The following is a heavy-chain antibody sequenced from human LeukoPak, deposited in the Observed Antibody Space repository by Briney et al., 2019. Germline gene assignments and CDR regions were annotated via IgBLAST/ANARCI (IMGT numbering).Heavy chain of an antibody. D-gene: IGHD1-26*01. CDR2: IWYDGSNK. Sequence: GGSLRLSCAASGFTFSGYAMHWVRQAPGKGLEWVAVIWYDGSNKYYADSVKGRFTISRDNSKNTLYLQMNSLRAEDTAVYYCAKDASAYSGSYFDYWGQGTLVTVSS. CDR3: AKDASAYSGSYFDY. V-gene: IGHV3-33*06. CDR1: GFTFSGYA. J-gene: IGHJ4*02.